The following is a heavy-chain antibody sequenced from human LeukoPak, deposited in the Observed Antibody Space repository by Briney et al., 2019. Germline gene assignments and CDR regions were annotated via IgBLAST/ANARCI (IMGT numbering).Heavy chain of an antibody. D-gene: IGHD3-9*01. V-gene: IGHV1-2*02. J-gene: IGHJ4*02. CDR1: GYTFTGYY. Sequence: GASVKVSCKASGYTFTGYYMHWVRQAPGQGLEWMGWINPNSGGTNYAQKFQGRVTMTRDTSISTAYMELSRLRSDDTAVYYCARHFILTGYYKTGWSGHFDYWGQGTLVTVSS. CDR2: INPNSGGT. CDR3: ARHFILTGYYKTGWSGHFDY.